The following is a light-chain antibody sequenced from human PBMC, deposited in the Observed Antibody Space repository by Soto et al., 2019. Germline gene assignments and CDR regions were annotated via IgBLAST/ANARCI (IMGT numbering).Light chain of an antibody. J-gene: IGKJ1*01. CDR3: QQFKIWWT. V-gene: IGKV3-15*01. CDR1: QNVNNS. Sequence: EIVVTQSPATLSVSPGERATLSCRASQNVNNSIARYQQKPGQAPRLLIYRASTRAAGIPDRFSGSGSGTEFNLIISSLQSEDFAVYYCQQFKIWWTFGQGTKVE. CDR2: RAS.